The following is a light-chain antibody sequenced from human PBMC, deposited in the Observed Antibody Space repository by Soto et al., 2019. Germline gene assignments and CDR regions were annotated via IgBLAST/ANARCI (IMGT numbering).Light chain of an antibody. CDR2: EVS. J-gene: IGLJ2*01. V-gene: IGLV2-8*01. CDR1: SSDVGGYNY. Sequence: QSALTQPPSASGSPGQSVTISCTGTSSDVGGYNYVSWYQQHPGKAPKLMISEVSKRPSGVPDRFSGSNSGNTASLTVSGLQADDEADYYCSSFAGNNNLVFGGGTKLTVL. CDR3: SSFAGNNNLV.